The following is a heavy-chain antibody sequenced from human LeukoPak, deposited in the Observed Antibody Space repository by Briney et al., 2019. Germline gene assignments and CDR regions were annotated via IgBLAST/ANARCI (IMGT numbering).Heavy chain of an antibody. D-gene: IGHD5-18*01. V-gene: IGHV4-59*01. CDR3: AREGGGYSYGYYYYYYMDV. CDR2: IYYSGST. Sequence: WETLSLTCTVSGGSISSYYWSWIRQPPGKGLEWIGYIYYSGSTNYNPSLKSRVTISVDTSKNQFSLKLSSVTAADTAVYYCAREGGGYSYGYYYYYYMDVWGKGTTVTVSS. CDR1: GGSISSYY. J-gene: IGHJ6*03.